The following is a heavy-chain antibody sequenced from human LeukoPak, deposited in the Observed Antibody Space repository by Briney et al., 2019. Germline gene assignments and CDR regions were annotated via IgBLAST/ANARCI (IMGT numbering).Heavy chain of an antibody. CDR2: LFSSGNS. J-gene: IGHJ4*02. CDR3: AREKVGRYLGFY. V-gene: IGHV4-4*07. Sequence: ASETLSLTCTVSGGSISSNYWNWIRQPPGQGLEWFWRLFSSGNSHYKPSINSRVTMSVDTSKTPFSLKLRSGTASFTVLYYGAREKVGRYLGFYWGKGSLDTVSS. D-gene: IGHD1-26*01. CDR1: GGSISSNY.